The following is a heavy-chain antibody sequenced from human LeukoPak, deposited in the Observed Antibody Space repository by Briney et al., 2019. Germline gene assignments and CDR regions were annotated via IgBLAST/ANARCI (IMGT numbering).Heavy chain of an antibody. J-gene: IGHJ3*02. V-gene: IGHV3-21*01. D-gene: IGHD6-13*01. Sequence: PGGSLRLSCAGSGFTFSSYYMNWVRQAPGKGLEWVSFISSSSSYIYYADSVKGRFTISRDNAKNSLYLQMNSLRAEDTAVYYCARGGAAAGIDAFDIWGHGTMVTVSS. CDR1: GFTFSSYY. CDR3: ARGGAAAGIDAFDI. CDR2: ISSSSSYI.